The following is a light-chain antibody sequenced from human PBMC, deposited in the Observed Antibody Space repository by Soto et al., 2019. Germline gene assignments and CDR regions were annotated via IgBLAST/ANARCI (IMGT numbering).Light chain of an antibody. CDR1: QSIGGN. Sequence: EIVLTQSPATLSASPGEGATLSCRASQSIGGNLAWYQQRPGPAHRPLIHAASTRATGVPARFSGSGSGTDFTLTISSLQSEDFAVYYCQQRNTWPQITFGQGTRLEIK. J-gene: IGKJ5*01. CDR2: AAS. CDR3: QQRNTWPQIT. V-gene: IGKV3-15*01.